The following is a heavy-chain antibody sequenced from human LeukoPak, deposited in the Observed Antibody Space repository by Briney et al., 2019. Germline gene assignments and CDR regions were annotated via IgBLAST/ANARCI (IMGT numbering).Heavy chain of an antibody. Sequence: ASVKVSCKASGYTFTSYGISWVRQAPGQGLEWMGWISDYNGNTNYAQKLQGRVTMTTDTSTSTAYMELRSLRSDDTAVYYCARVNTPSSYYYDSSGYYRKYDAFDIWGQGTMVTVSS. D-gene: IGHD3-22*01. CDR1: GYTFTSYG. CDR2: ISDYNGNT. V-gene: IGHV1-18*01. CDR3: ARVNTPSSYYYDSSGYYRKYDAFDI. J-gene: IGHJ3*02.